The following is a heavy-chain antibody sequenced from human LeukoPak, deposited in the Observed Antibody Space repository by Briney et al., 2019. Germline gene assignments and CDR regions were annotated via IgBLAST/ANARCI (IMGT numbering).Heavy chain of an antibody. CDR3: AREVAGTWAFDI. V-gene: IGHV6-1*01. CDR1: GDSVSRNTAA. Sequence: SQTLSLTCAISGDSVSRNTAAWNWIRQSPSRGLEWLGRTFYRSNWYGDYAAYVKSRITINPDTSKNQFSLHLKSVTPEDTAVYYCAREVAGTWAFDIWGQGTRVTVSS. CDR2: TFYRSNWYG. D-gene: IGHD6-19*01. J-gene: IGHJ3*02.